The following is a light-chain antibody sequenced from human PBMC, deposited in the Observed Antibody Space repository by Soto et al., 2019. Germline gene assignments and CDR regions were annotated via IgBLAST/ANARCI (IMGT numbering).Light chain of an antibody. V-gene: IGLV2-8*01. CDR1: SSDVGGYNY. Sequence: QSVLTQPPSASGSPGQSVTISCTGTSSDVGGYNYVSWYQQYPGKAPKIMIYEVSERPSGVPVRFAGSKSGNTASLTVSGLQAEDEADYYCSSYAGTNNVVFGGGTQLTVL. CDR3: SSYAGTNNVV. J-gene: IGLJ3*02. CDR2: EVS.